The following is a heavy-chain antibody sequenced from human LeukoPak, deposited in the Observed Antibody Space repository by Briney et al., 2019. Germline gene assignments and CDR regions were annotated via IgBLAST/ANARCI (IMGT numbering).Heavy chain of an antibody. Sequence: GGSLRLSCVASGFIDSSKYMSWLRQARGKGLAWVSLIYSGGCKYYADSVKGRFPISRDNFKNTLSLQMDSLRAEDTAVYYCAGGGSGYYGSGSLSELFNYWGQGTLVTVSS. CDR2: IYSGGCK. J-gene: IGHJ4*02. CDR3: AGGGSGYYGSGSLSELFNY. V-gene: IGHV3-66*01. D-gene: IGHD3-10*01. CDR1: GFIDSSKY.